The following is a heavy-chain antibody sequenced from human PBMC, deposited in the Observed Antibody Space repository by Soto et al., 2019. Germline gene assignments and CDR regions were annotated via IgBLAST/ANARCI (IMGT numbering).Heavy chain of an antibody. CDR3: ATQFHHCGGDCYRGPYFGMDV. J-gene: IGHJ6*02. V-gene: IGHV1-2*02. Sequence: QVQLVQSGSEVKEPGASVKVSCKASGYTFTGYYVLWVRQAPGQGPECMGWINPYTGGTNYAQKFQGRVTMTRDMSISTAYIELSKLISDDTAVYYCATQFHHCGGDCYRGPYFGMDVWGQGTTVTVSS. CDR1: GYTFTGYY. D-gene: IGHD2-21*02. CDR2: INPYTGGT.